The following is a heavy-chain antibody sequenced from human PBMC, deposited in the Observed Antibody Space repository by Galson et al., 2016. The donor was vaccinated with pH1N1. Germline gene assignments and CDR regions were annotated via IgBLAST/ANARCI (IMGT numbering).Heavy chain of an antibody. J-gene: IGHJ5*02. Sequence: SLRLSCAASEFLVTDKYMSWVRQAAGKRPEWVSIIYPRGDAYYADFVEGRFTISRDTSKNMLFLHMSHFRADDTALYYCVFDTVPNGADHWGQGTLVTVSS. V-gene: IGHV3-53*01. CDR3: VFDTVPNGADH. D-gene: IGHD4-17*01. CDR1: EFLVTDKY. CDR2: IYPRGDA.